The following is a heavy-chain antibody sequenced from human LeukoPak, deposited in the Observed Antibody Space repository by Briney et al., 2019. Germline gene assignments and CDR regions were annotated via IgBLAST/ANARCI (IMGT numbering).Heavy chain of an antibody. V-gene: IGHV4-34*01. J-gene: IGHJ4*02. CDR1: GGSFSGYY. Sequence: SETLSLTCAVYGGSFSGYYWSWIRQPPGKGLEWIGEINHSGSTNYNPSLKSRVTISVDTSKNQFSLKLSSVTAADTAVYYCAREGFDYVWGSYRYTSIDYWGQGTLVTVSS. CDR3: AREGFDYVWGSYRYTSIDY. CDR2: INHSGST. D-gene: IGHD3-16*02.